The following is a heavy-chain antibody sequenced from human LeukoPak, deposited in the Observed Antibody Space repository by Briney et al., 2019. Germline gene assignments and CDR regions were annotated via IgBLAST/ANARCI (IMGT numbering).Heavy chain of an antibody. J-gene: IGHJ6*02. V-gene: IGHV3-30*18. CDR1: GFTFSSYG. Sequence: AGGSPRLSCAASGFTFSSYGMHWVRQAPGKGLEWVAVISYDGSNKYYADSVKGRFTISRDNSKNTLYLQMNSLRAEDTAVYYCAKAPSETYYDFWSGYYNTDYYYYYGMDVWGQGTTVTVSS. CDR2: ISYDGSNK. CDR3: AKAPSETYYDFWSGYYNTDYYYYYGMDV. D-gene: IGHD3-3*01.